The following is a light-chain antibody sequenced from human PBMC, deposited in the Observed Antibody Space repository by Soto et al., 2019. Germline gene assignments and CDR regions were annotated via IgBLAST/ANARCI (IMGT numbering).Light chain of an antibody. J-gene: IGKJ1*01. CDR2: GAS. CDR1: QSVSSN. CDR3: QQYNNWPRT. V-gene: IGKV3-15*01. Sequence: EIVMMQSPATLSVSPGERAPLSFRASQSVSSNLAWYQQKPGQAPRLRIYGASTRATVIPARFSGSGSGTEFTLTISSLQSEDFAVYYCQQYNNWPRTFGQGTKVDIK.